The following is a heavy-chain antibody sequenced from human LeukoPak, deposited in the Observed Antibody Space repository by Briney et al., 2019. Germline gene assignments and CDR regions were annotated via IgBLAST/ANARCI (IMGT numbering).Heavy chain of an antibody. V-gene: IGHV4-39*07. J-gene: IGHJ4*02. D-gene: IGHD5-18*01. Sequence: SETLSLTCTVSGGSISSSSYYWGWIRQPPGKGLEWIGSIYYSGSTYYNPSLKSRVTISVDTSKNQFSLKLSSVTAADTAVYYCARGWMQTWIQLWFFDYWGQGTLVTVSS. CDR1: GGSISSSSYY. CDR2: IYYSGST. CDR3: ARGWMQTWIQLWFFDY.